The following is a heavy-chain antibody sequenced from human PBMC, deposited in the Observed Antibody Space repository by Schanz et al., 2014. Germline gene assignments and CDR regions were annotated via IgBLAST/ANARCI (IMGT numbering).Heavy chain of an antibody. J-gene: IGHJ3*02. CDR1: GFTFSSYS. CDR3: ARKMKLGVYGGKGHDSLDI. CDR2: VSRSTPDI. V-gene: IGHV3-48*01. D-gene: IGHD4-17*01. Sequence: EVQLLESGGGLVQPGGSLRLSCTASGFTFSSYSMNWVRQAPGKGLEWVSYVSRSTPDIYYADSVKGRFTISRDNAKNSLYLEMNSLRAEDTAVYYCARKMKLGVYGGKGHDSLDIWGRGTMVTVSS.